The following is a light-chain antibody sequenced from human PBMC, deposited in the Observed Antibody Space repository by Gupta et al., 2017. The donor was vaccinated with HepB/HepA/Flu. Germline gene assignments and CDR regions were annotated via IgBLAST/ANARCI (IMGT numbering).Light chain of an antibody. Sequence: QSVLTQQPSVSGAPGQRVTISCSGSSSNIGAVYDVHWYQQLPGTAPRLLIYANNNRPSGVPDRFSVSKSGTSASLAITGLQAEDEGDYYCQSYDSSLSGVVFGGGTKLTVL. CDR1: SSNIGAVYD. J-gene: IGLJ2*01. CDR3: QSYDSSLSGVV. V-gene: IGLV1-40*01. CDR2: ANN.